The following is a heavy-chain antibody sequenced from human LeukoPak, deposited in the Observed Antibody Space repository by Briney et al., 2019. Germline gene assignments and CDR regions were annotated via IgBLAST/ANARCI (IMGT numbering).Heavy chain of an antibody. D-gene: IGHD2-2*01. V-gene: IGHV4-38-2*01. J-gene: IGHJ5*02. CDR2: IYHSGST. Sequence: SETLSLTCAVSGYSISSGYYWGWIRQPPGKGLEWIGSIYHSGSTYYNPSLKSRVTISVDTSKNQFSLKLSSVTAADTAVYYCARQGGIVVVLAALNWFDPWGQGTLVTVSS. CDR3: ARQGGIVVVLAALNWFDP. CDR1: GYSISSGYY.